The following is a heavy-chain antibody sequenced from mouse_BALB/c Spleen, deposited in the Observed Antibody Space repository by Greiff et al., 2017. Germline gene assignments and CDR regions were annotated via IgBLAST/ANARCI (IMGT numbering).Heavy chain of an antibody. Sequence: DVQLQESGPDLVKPGASVKIPCKASGYTFTDYNMDWVKQSHGKSLEWIGDINPNNGGTNYNQKFKGKATLTVDKSSSTAYMELRSLTSEDTAVYYCARGMGPYVMDYWGQGISVTVSA. V-gene: IGHV1-18*01. CDR2: INPNNGGT. J-gene: IGHJ4*01. CDR1: GYTFTDYN. D-gene: IGHD2-3*01. CDR3: ARGMGPYVMDY.